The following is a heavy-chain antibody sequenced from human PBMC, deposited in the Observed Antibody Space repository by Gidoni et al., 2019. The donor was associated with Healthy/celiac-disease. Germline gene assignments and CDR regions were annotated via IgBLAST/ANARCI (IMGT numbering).Heavy chain of an antibody. CDR2: INPNSGGT. D-gene: IGHD3-16*01. V-gene: IGHV1-2*04. J-gene: IGHJ4*02. CDR3: ARAAITFGGVDYFDY. CDR1: GYTFTGYY. Sequence: QVQLVQSGAEVTKPGASVKVSCKASGYTFTGYYMHWVRQAPGQGLEWMGWINPNSGGTNYAQKFQGWVTMTRDTSISTAYMELSRLRSDDTAVYYCARAAITFGGVDYFDYWGQGTLVTVSS.